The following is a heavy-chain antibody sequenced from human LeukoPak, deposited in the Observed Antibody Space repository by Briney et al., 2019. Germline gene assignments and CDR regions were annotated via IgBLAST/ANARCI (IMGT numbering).Heavy chain of an antibody. CDR3: AKEYCSGDNCHSYGMDV. V-gene: IGHV3-23*01. CDR1: GFTFTNYA. J-gene: IGHJ6*02. Sequence: PGGSLRLSCAAFGFTFTNYAMTWVRQAPGKGLEWVSGISGRGGSAYYADSVNGRFTISRDNSKNTMYLRMSSLRAEDTAIYYCAKEYCSGDNCHSYGMDVWGQGTTVTVSS. D-gene: IGHD2-15*01. CDR2: ISGRGGSA.